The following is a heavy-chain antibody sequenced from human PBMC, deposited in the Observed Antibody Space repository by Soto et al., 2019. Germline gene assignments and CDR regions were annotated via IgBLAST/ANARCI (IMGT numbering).Heavy chain of an antibody. CDR3: ARGRSCSGSTCYDHYNWFGP. J-gene: IGHJ5*02. CDR2: IYYSGST. CDR1: GGSISTFY. Sequence: PSETLSLTCSVSGGSISTFYWTWIRQPPGKGLEWVGHIYYSGSTSYNPSLKSRVTISVDTSNNQFSLKLSSVTAADTAVYYCARGRSCSGSTCYDHYNWFGPWGQGTLVTVSS. D-gene: IGHD2-2*01. V-gene: IGHV4-59*01.